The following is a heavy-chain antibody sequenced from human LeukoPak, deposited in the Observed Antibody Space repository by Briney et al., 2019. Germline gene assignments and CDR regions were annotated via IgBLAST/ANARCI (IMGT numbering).Heavy chain of an antibody. V-gene: IGHV1-2*02. CDR2: INPNSGGT. Sequence: ASVKVSCKVSGYTLTELSMHWVRQAPGQGLEWMGWINPNSGGTNYAQKFQGRVTMTRDTSISTAYMELSRLRSDDTAVYYCARGHYGDYSHFDYWGQGTLVTVSS. D-gene: IGHD4-17*01. CDR1: GYTLTELS. CDR3: ARGHYGDYSHFDY. J-gene: IGHJ4*02.